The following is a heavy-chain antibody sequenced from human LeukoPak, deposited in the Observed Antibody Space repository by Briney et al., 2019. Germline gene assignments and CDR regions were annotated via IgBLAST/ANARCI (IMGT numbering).Heavy chain of an antibody. Sequence: TGGSLRLSCAASGFTFSSYWMNWARQAPGKGLEWVGRIKSKTDGGTTDYAAPVKGRFTISRDDSKNTLYLQMNSLKTEDTAVYYCTTGGYDSSGYYHPHWGQGTLVTVSS. CDR2: IKSKTDGGTT. CDR3: TTGGYDSSGYYHPH. J-gene: IGHJ4*02. V-gene: IGHV3-15*07. D-gene: IGHD3-22*01. CDR1: GFTFSSYW.